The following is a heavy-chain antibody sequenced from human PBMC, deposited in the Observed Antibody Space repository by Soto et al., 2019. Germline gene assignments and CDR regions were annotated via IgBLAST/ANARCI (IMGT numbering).Heavy chain of an antibody. D-gene: IGHD2-2*01. Sequence: GGSLRLSCEASVFTFSSYGMHWVRQAPGKGLDWVAVLWCDASKKYHGDSVMGRFTISRDNAKNTLCLQMNSLRDDDTAVYYCARSVVVPAALDSWGQGTLVNVSS. V-gene: IGHV3-33*01. CDR1: VFTFSSYG. CDR2: LWCDASKK. J-gene: IGHJ4*02. CDR3: ARSVVVPAALDS.